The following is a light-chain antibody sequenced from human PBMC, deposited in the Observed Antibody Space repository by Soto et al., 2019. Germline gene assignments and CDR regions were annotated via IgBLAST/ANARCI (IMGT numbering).Light chain of an antibody. CDR1: QGIRND. CDR2: AAS. V-gene: IGKV1-17*01. J-gene: IGKJ1*01. Sequence: MTKTPTYLTASVGDRVTITCRASQGIRNDLGWYQQKPGKAHKLLIYAASTLQSGVPSRFSGSGSGTDFTLTFSCLQSEDFATYYCQPYYSYPRTFGQGTKVDI. CDR3: QPYYSYPRT.